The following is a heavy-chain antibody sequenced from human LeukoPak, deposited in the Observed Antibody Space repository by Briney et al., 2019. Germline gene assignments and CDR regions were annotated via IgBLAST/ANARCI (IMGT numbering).Heavy chain of an antibody. CDR1: GFTFSSYA. J-gene: IGHJ4*02. D-gene: IGHD2-21*02. CDR2: ISYDGSNK. V-gene: IGHV3-30-3*01. CDR3: ARDNSIVVVTAILGY. Sequence: PGRSLRLSCAASGFTFSSYAMHWVRQAPGKGLEWVAVISYDGSNKYYADSVKGRFTISRDNSKNTLYLQMNSLRAEDTAVYYCARDNSIVVVTAILGYWGQGTLVTVSS.